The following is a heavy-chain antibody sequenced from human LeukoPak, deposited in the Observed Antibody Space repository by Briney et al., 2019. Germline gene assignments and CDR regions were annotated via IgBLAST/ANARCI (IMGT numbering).Heavy chain of an antibody. CDR1: GGSISSYY. D-gene: IGHD3-22*01. CDR2: IYYSGST. J-gene: IGHJ4*02. V-gene: IGHV4-59*01. Sequence: SSETLSLTCTVSGGSISSYYWSWIRQPPGKGLEWIGYIYYSGSTSYNPSLKSRVTISVDTSKNQFSLKLNSVTAADTAVYYCAGGGDSGGYYYPMFDYWGQGTLVTVSS. CDR3: AGGGDSGGYYYPMFDY.